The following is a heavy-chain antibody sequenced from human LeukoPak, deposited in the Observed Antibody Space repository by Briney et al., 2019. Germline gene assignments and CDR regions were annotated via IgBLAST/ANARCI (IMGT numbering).Heavy chain of an antibody. CDR1: GGSISSNIYY. Sequence: PSETLSLTCTVSGGSISSNIYYWGWIRQPPGKGLEWIGSFYHTGSTYYNPSLKSRVTISVDTSKNQFSLKLSSVTAADTAVYYCARHTHYYYYYMDVWGKGTTVTISS. CDR2: FYHTGST. V-gene: IGHV4-39*01. J-gene: IGHJ6*03. CDR3: ARHTHYYYYYMDV.